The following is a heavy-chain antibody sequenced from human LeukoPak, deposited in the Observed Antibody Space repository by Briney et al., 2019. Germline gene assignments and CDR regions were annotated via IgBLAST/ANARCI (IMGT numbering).Heavy chain of an antibody. D-gene: IGHD3-16*02. CDR2: VSAYNGNT. J-gene: IGHJ4*02. V-gene: IGHV1-18*01. Sequence: GASVKVSCKASGYTFTSYGISWVRQAPGQGLEWIGWVSAYNGNTNYAQKLQGRVTMTTDTSTSTAYMELRSLRSDDTAVYYCARVHYDYVWGSYRYTVFDYWGQGTLVTVSS. CDR3: ARVHYDYVWGSYRYTVFDY. CDR1: GYTFTSYG.